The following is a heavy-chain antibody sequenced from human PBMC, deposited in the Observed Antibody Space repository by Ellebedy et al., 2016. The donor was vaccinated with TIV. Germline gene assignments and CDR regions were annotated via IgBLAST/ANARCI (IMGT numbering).Heavy chain of an antibody. CDR3: ARTDPWQPIDD. CDR2: IYYSGGA. V-gene: IGHV4-38-2*02. J-gene: IGHJ4*02. Sequence: MPSETLSLTCTVSNYSINRGYYWGWIRQLPEKGLEWIGSIYYSGGAYYNPSLRSRVTISIDTSRNQFSLNLSSVTAADTAVYYCARTDPWQPIDDWGQGILVSVSS. CDR1: NYSINRGYY. D-gene: IGHD2-21*02.